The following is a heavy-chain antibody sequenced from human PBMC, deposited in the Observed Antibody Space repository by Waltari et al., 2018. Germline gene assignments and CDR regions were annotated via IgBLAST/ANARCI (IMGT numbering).Heavy chain of an antibody. V-gene: IGHV4-39*01. CDR3: ARHEKMLLPYFDY. CDR1: GGSISSSSYY. CDR2: IYYSGST. Sequence: QLQLQESGPGLVKPSETLSLTCTVSGGSISSSSYYWGWIRQPPGKGLEWIGSIYYSGSTYYNPSLKSRVTISVDTSKNQFSLKLSSVTAADTAVYYCARHEKMLLPYFDYWGQGTLVTVSS. D-gene: IGHD2-15*01. J-gene: IGHJ4*02.